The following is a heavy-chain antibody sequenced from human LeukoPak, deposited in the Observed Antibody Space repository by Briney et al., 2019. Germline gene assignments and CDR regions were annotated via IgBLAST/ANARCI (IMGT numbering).Heavy chain of an antibody. D-gene: IGHD2-15*01. J-gene: IGHJ6*02. V-gene: IGHV1-3*01. CDR1: GYTFTNYA. CDR2: INPGNGDT. CDR3: ARDRWHCRVNCDSVYYFALDV. Sequence: ASVKVSCKGSGYTFTNYAIHWVRQAPGQSLEWLGWINPGNGDTKYSQDFQGRVTINTDTSAATVYVELNSLTSEDTAVYYCARDRWHCRVNCDSVYYFALDVWGQGTTVTVSS.